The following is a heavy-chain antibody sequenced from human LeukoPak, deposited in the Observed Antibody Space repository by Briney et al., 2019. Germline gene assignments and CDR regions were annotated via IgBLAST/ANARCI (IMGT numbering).Heavy chain of an antibody. D-gene: IGHD2-2*02. V-gene: IGHV4-30-4*08. Sequence: PSETLSLTCTVSGGSISSGDYYWSWIRQPPGKGLEWIGYIHYSGSTYYNPSLKSRVTISVDTSKNQFSLKLSSVTAADTAVYYCARLTVVPAAIGAWGQGTLVTVSS. CDR3: ARLTVVPAAIGA. CDR2: IHYSGST. J-gene: IGHJ1*01. CDR1: GGSISSGDYY.